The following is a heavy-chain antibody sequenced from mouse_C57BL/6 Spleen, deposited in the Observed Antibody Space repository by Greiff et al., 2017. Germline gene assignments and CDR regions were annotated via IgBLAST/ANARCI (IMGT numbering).Heavy chain of an antibody. CDR3: AGERNNWDYFDC. J-gene: IGHJ2*01. D-gene: IGHD4-1*02. V-gene: IGHV1-54*01. CDR1: GYAFTNYL. CDR2: INPGSGGT. Sequence: QVQLQQSGAELVRPGTSVKVSCKASGYAFTNYLIAWVKQRPGQGLEWIGVINPGSGGTNYNEKFKGKATLTADKSSSTAYIQLSSRTSEDSAVSFCAGERNNWDYFDCRGQSTTLTVSS.